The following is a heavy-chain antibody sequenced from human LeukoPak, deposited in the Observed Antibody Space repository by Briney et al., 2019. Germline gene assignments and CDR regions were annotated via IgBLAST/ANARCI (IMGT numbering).Heavy chain of an antibody. J-gene: IGHJ4*02. CDR3: ARWLYSSGWAIDY. Sequence: PGGSLRLSCAASGFTFSSYWMSWVRQTPGKGLEWVANIRAGGSDKWYVDSVKGRFTISRDNAKDSLFLQMNNLRAEDTGVYYCARWLYSSGWAIDYWGQGTLVTVSS. CDR1: GFTFSSYW. V-gene: IGHV3-7*01. D-gene: IGHD6-19*01. CDR2: IRAGGSDK.